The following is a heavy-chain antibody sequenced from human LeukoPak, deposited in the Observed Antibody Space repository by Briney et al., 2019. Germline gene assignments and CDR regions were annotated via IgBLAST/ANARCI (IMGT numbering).Heavy chain of an antibody. D-gene: IGHD3-22*01. CDR2: IYYSGST. V-gene: IGHV4-30-4*08. CDR1: GYSISSDYY. Sequence: SETLSLTCTVSGYSISSDYYWSWIRQPPGKGLEWIGYIYYSGSTYYNPSLKSRVTISADTSKNQFSLKLSSVTAADTAVYYCASSYYDSSGYRLDYWGQGTLVTVSS. CDR3: ASSYYDSSGYRLDY. J-gene: IGHJ4*02.